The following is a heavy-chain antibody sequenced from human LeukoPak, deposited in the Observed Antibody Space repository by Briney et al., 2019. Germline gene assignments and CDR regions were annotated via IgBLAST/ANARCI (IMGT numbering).Heavy chain of an antibody. CDR3: ARELPTGTDYFDY. CDR2: IKQDGSEK. V-gene: IGHV3-7*01. CDR1: GFTFNTYW. Sequence: GGSLRLSCAASGFTFNTYWMGWVRQAPGEGLEWVANIKQDGSEKYYVDSVTGRFTISRDNAKYSLYLQMNSLRAEDTAVYYCARELPTGTDYFDYWGQGTLVTVSS. J-gene: IGHJ4*02. D-gene: IGHD3-10*01.